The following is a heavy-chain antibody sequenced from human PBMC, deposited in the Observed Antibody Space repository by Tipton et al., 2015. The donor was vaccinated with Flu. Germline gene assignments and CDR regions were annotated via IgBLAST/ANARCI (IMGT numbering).Heavy chain of an antibody. J-gene: IGHJ6*02. V-gene: IGHV4-39*07. CDR2: IYYSGGT. CDR1: GGSISSSDYY. CDR3: AREPSSDYGMDV. Sequence: TLSLTCTVSGGSISSSDYYWGWVRQPPGKGLEWIATIYYSGGTFYNPSLKSRVSISVDTSKHQFSLELSSVTAADTAVYYCAREPSSDYGMDVWGQGTTVTVS.